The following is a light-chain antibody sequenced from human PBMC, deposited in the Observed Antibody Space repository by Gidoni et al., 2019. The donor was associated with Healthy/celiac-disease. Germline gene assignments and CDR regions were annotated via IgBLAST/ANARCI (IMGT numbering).Light chain of an antibody. CDR2: AAS. CDR3: QQSYSTLYT. Sequence: PSTLSGSVGDRGTITCRASQSISSYLNWYQQKPGKAPKLLIYAASSWESGVPARFSGSGSGTEFTLTISSLQPEDFATYYCQQSYSTLYTFGQGTKLEIK. CDR1: QSISSY. V-gene: IGKV1-39*01. J-gene: IGKJ2*01.